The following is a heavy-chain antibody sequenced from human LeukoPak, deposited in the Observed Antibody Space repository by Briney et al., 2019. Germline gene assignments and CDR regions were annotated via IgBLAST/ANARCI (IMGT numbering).Heavy chain of an antibody. V-gene: IGHV3-11*04. J-gene: IGHJ6*03. CDR2: ISSSGSTI. D-gene: IGHD2/OR15-2a*01. CDR3: AKIVYYYYYMDV. CDR1: GFTFSEYY. Sequence: GGSLRLSCAASGFTFSEYYMSWIRQAPGKGLEWVSYISSSGSTIYYADSVKGRFTISRDNAKNSLYLQMNSLRAEDTAVYYCAKIVYYYYYMDVWGKGTTVTVSS.